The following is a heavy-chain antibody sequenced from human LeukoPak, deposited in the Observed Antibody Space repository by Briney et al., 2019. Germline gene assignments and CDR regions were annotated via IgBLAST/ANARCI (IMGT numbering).Heavy chain of an antibody. D-gene: IGHD3-10*01. CDR1: GFIFSDYY. CDR3: ARTGGAGSPSDT. J-gene: IGHJ5*02. Sequence: GGSLRLSYAASGFIFSDYYMTWIRQAPGKGLEWVSYISSSGSITYYADSVKGRFTISRDNAKNSLYLEMNSLRDDDTAVYFCARTGGAGSPSDTWGQGTLVTVSS. V-gene: IGHV3-11*01. CDR2: ISSSGSIT.